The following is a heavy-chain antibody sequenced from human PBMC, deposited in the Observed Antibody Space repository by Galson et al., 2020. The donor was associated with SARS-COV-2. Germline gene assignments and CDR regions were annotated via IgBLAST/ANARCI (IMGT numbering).Heavy chain of an antibody. V-gene: IGHV3-49*03. D-gene: IGHD1-26*01. CDR3: ARGDTGSYYDVFFDY. CDR1: GFTFGDHG. J-gene: IGHJ4*02. Sequence: SLKISCAASGFTFGDHGMSWFRKAPGKGLECISFIRSKAYGGTIEYAASVEGRFTMSRDDSKSIAYLQMNSLRTEDTAVYYCARGDTGSYYDVFFDYWGQGTLVSVSS. CDR2: IRSKAYGGTI.